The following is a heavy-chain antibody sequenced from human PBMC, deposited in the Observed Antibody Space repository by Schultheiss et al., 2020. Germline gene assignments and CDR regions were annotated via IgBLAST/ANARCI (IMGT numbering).Heavy chain of an antibody. Sequence: SATLSLTCAVYGGSFSGYYWSWIRQPPGKGLEWIGSIYYSGSTYYNPSLKSRVTISVDTSKNQFSLKLSSVTAADTAVYYCARGLYYYGSGSYSMDVWGKGTTVTVSS. V-gene: IGHV4-34*09. CDR2: IYYSGST. D-gene: IGHD3-10*01. CDR1: GGSFSGYY. CDR3: ARGLYYYGSGSYSMDV. J-gene: IGHJ6*03.